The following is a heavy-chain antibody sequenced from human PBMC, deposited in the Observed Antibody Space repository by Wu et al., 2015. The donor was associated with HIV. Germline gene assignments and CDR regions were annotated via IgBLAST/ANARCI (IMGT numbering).Heavy chain of an antibody. CDR3: ARAGGFCSGTSCLDL. J-gene: IGHJ5*02. V-gene: IGHV1-46*01. D-gene: IGHD2-2*01. CDR1: AYSFSDYY. Sequence: QVQLVQSGAEVGKPGASVKISCKASAYSFSDYYIHWVRLAPGHGLEWVGIINPSSGSTSYAQKFKGRVSMTRDTSTATVYMELNSLKSEDTAVYSCARAGGFCSGTSCLDLWGQGTLVTVFS. CDR2: INPSSGST.